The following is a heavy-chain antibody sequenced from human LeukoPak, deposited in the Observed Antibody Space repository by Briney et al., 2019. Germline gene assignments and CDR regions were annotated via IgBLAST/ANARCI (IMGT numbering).Heavy chain of an antibody. Sequence: SETLSLTCTVSGGSIGSSSYYWGWIRQPPGKGLEWIGSIYYSGSTYYNPSLKSRVTISVDTSKNQFSLKLSSVTAADTAVYYCARSPVLRFLEWLLLLDYWGQGTLVTVSS. CDR2: IYYSGST. CDR3: ARSPVLRFLEWLLLLDY. D-gene: IGHD3-3*01. CDR1: GGSIGSSSYY. J-gene: IGHJ4*02. V-gene: IGHV4-39*01.